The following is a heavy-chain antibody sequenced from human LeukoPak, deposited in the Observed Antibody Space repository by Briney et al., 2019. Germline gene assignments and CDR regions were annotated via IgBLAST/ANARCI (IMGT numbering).Heavy chain of an antibody. J-gene: IGHJ3*01. CDR2: IYHTGST. CDR1: GGSISSSNW. CDR3: ARGSGSYSGGVFDV. D-gene: IGHD1-26*01. Sequence: SETLSLTCAVSGGSISSSNWWSWVRQPPGKGLEWIGEIYHTGSTHYNPSLKSRVTISVDKSRNQFSLNLTSVTAADTAVYYCARGSGSYSGGVFDVWGQGTMVTVSS. V-gene: IGHV4-4*02.